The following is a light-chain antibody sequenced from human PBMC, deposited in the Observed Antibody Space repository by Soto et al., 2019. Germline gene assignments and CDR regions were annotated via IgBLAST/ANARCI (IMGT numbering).Light chain of an antibody. Sequence: EIVLTQSPGTLSLSPGERATLSCRASQSVHTNYLAWYQQKPGQAPRLLIYGASSRATGIPDRFSGSGSGTDFSLTISRLEPEDGAVYYCQQYGSSPRTFGQVTKLEIK. CDR1: QSVHTNY. CDR2: GAS. CDR3: QQYGSSPRT. J-gene: IGKJ2*01. V-gene: IGKV3-20*01.